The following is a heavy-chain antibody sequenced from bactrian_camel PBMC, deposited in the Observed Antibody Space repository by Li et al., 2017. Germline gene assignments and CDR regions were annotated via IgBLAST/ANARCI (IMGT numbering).Heavy chain of an antibody. D-gene: IGHD2*01. Sequence: HVQLVESGGGSVQTGGSLTLSCLISGNTDTGYCMGWFRQAPGKEREGVAVITRIHGGTEYADSVKGRFIISRDSSKMTWALQMNNLKPEDTAMYYCAAVTGCSLTPWLRDPGNKSGPMNWGQGTQVTVS. CDR2: ITRIHGGT. J-gene: IGHJ4*01. CDR1: GNTDTGYC. V-gene: IGHV3-3*01. CDR3: AAVTGCSLTPWLRDPGNKSGPMN.